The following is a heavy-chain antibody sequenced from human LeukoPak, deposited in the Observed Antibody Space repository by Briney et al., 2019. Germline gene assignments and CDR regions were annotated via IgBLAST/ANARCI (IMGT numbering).Heavy chain of an antibody. CDR2: IYTSGDT. CDR3: ARALVKNYYYYYMDV. V-gene: IGHV4-61*02. J-gene: IGHJ6*03. D-gene: IGHD2-21*01. CDR1: GGSISSGTHY. Sequence: SETLSLTCTVSGGSISSGTHYWSWIRQPAGRGLEWIGRIYTSGDTNYNPSLKSRVTISLDTSKNQFSLRLSSVTAADTAVYYCARALVKNYYYYYMDVWGKGTTVTISS.